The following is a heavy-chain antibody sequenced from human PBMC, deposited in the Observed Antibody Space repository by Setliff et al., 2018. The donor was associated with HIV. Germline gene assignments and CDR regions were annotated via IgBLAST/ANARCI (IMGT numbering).Heavy chain of an antibody. CDR3: AITIVGVTTEMY. Sequence: ETLSLTCGLNGVPFSDYYWNWIRQSPGKGLEWIVEVNHNGNINYNPSLQSRVTVSVDTSKPQFSLKMNSVTAADTAVYYCAITIVGVTTEMYWGQGTLVTVSS. V-gene: IGHV4-34*01. D-gene: IGHD2-21*02. J-gene: IGHJ4*02. CDR1: GVPFSDYY. CDR2: VNHNGNI.